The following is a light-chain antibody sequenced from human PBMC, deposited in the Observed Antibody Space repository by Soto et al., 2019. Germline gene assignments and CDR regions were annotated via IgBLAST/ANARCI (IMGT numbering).Light chain of an antibody. V-gene: IGKV1-39*01. CDR2: AAS. J-gene: IGKJ2*01. CDR1: QSISSY. Sequence: DLQMTQSPSSLSASVGDRVTITCRASQSISSYLNWYQQKPGKAPKLLIYAASSLQSGVPSRFSGSGSGTDFTLTISSRQPEDFATYYGQQSYSTLYTFGQGTKLEIK. CDR3: QQSYSTLYT.